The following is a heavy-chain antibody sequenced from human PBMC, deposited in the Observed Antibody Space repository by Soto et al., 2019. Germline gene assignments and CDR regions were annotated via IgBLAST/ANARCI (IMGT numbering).Heavy chain of an antibody. CDR2: IYYSGST. D-gene: IGHD1-7*01. CDR1: GGSVSSGSYY. V-gene: IGHV4-61*01. CDR3: ARSGLGGTTID. Sequence: PSETLSLTCTVSGGSVSSGSYYWSWIRQPPGKGLEWIGYIYYSGSTNYNPSLKSRVTISVDTSKNQFSLKLSSVTAADTAVYYCARSGLGGTTIDWGKGTLVTVSS. J-gene: IGHJ4*02.